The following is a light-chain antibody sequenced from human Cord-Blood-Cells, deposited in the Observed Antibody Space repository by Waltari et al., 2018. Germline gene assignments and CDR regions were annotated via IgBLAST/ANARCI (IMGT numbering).Light chain of an antibody. CDR3: QQYGSSPWT. CDR2: GAS. J-gene: IGKJ1*01. CDR1: QSVSSSY. V-gene: IGKV3-20*01. Sequence: EIVLTQSPGTLSLSPGERATLSCRASQSVSSSYLAWYQQKPGHAPRLLLYGASSRATGIPDRFSGSGSGTDFTLTISRLEPEDFAVYYCQQYGSSPWTFGQGTKVEIK.